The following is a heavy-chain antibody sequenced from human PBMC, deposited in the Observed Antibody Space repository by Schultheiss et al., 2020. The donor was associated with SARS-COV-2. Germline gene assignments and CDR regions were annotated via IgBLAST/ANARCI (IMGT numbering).Heavy chain of an antibody. D-gene: IGHD2-21*02. J-gene: IGHJ4*02. CDR1: GGSISSYY. CDR3: ARDRCGGDCLFDY. Sequence: GSLRLSCSVFGGSISSYYWGWIRQPPGKGLEWIGEIYHSGSTNYNPSLKSRVTISVDTSKNQFSLKLSSVTAADTAVYYCARDRCGGDCLFDYWGQGTLVTVSS. V-gene: IGHV4-59*01. CDR2: IYHSGST.